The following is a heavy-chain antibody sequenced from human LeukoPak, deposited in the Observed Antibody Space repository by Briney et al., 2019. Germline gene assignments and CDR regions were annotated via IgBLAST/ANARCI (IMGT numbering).Heavy chain of an antibody. Sequence: PGGSLRLSCAASGFTFSSYGMHWVRQAPGKGLEGVAFIRYDGSNKYYADSVKGRFTISRDNSKNTLYLQMNSLRAEDTAVYYCAKFVMITRGKYFDYWGQGTLVTVSS. V-gene: IGHV3-30*02. CDR1: GFTFSSYG. D-gene: IGHD3-16*01. CDR3: AKFVMITRGKYFDY. CDR2: IRYDGSNK. J-gene: IGHJ4*02.